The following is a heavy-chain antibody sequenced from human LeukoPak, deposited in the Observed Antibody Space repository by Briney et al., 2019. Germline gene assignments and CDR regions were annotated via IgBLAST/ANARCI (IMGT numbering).Heavy chain of an antibody. D-gene: IGHD3-22*01. V-gene: IGHV4-34*01. CDR2: INHSGST. Sequence: SETLSLTCAVYGVSFSGYYWSWIRQPPGKGLEWIGEINHSGSTNYNPSLKSRVTISVDTSKNQFSLKLSSVTAADTAVYYCARAARHGNITMIVVVGYDYWGQGTLVTVSS. J-gene: IGHJ4*02. CDR3: ARAARHGNITMIVVVGYDY. CDR1: GVSFSGYY.